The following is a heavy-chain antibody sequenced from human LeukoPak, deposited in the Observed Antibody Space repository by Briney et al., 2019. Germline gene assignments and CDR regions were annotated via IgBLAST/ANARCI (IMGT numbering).Heavy chain of an antibody. CDR1: GYTFTSYY. CDR2: INPSGGSP. Sequence: ASVKVSCKASGYTFTSYYMYWVRQAPGQGIEWMGIINPSGGSPGYAQKFQGRVTMTSDTSTSTVYMELSSLRSEDTAVYYCARGSGGPPDYWGQGTLVTVSS. CDR3: ARGSGGPPDY. J-gene: IGHJ4*02. D-gene: IGHD6-19*01. V-gene: IGHV1-46*01.